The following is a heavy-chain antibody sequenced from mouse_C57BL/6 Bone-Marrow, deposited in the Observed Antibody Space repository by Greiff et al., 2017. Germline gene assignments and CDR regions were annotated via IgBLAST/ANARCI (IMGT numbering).Heavy chain of an antibody. J-gene: IGHJ2*01. CDR2: IRSKSSNYAT. Sequence: EVQRVESGGGLVQPKGSLKLSCAASGFTFNTYAMHWVRQAPGKGLEWVARIRSKSSNYATYYADSVKDRFTISRDDSQSMLYLQMNNLKTEDTAMYYCVRGGYYYGSSYGDYWGQGTTLTVSS. CDR3: VRGGYYYGSSYGDY. CDR1: GFTFNTYA. V-gene: IGHV10-3*01. D-gene: IGHD1-1*01.